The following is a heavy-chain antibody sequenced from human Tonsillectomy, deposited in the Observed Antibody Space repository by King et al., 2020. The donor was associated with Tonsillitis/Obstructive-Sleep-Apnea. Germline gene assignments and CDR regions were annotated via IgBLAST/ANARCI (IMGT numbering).Heavy chain of an antibody. Sequence: VQLVESGGGVVQPGRSLRLSCAASGFTFSRYAIHWVRQGPGKGLEWVAVISYDGSNKYYADSVEGRFTISRDYSKNTLYLQMNSLGAEDTAMYYCAREGIYDTSGYPDAFDIWGQGTMVTVSS. CDR3: AREGIYDTSGYPDAFDI. J-gene: IGHJ3*02. CDR2: ISYDGSNK. V-gene: IGHV3-30*04. CDR1: GFTFSRYA. D-gene: IGHD3-22*01.